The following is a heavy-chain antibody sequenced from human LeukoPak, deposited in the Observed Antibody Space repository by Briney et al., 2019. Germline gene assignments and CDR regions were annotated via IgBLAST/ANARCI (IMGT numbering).Heavy chain of an antibody. CDR2: ITPIFGTA. J-gene: IGHJ4*02. D-gene: IGHD3-10*01. CDR1: GGTFSSYA. V-gene: IGHV1-69*05. Sequence: EASVKVSCKASGGTFSSYAISWVRQAPGRGLEWMGRITPIFGTANYARKFQGRVTITTDESTSTAYMELSSLRSEDTAVYYCARDRVLLGYYWGQGTLVTVSS. CDR3: ARDRVLLGYY.